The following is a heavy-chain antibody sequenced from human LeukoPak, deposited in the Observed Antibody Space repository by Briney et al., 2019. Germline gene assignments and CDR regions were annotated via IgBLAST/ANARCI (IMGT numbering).Heavy chain of an antibody. CDR3: AKDRWGLYGDYVV. V-gene: IGHV3-11*01. J-gene: IGHJ4*02. CDR2: ISSTSNTI. D-gene: IGHD4-17*01. Sequence: KASQTLCLTCTASGGSTSSGGYYWSWVRQAPGKGLEWVSYISSTSNTICYADSVKGRFTISRDNAKNSLYLQMNSLRAEDTAVYYCAKDRWGLYGDYVVWGQGTLVTVSS. CDR1: GGSTSSGGYY.